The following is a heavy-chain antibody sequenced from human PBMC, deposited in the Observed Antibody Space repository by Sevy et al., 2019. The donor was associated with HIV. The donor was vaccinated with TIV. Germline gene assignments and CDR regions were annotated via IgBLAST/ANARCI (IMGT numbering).Heavy chain of an antibody. J-gene: IGHJ4*02. Sequence: GGSLRLSCAASGFTFSNYAMNWVRQAPGKGLEWVSGIRGSGGSGHNTNYAESVKGRFTISRDDVKNLLYLQLNSLRAEDTAIYYCARKYDSSGYFDYWGQGTLVTVSS. V-gene: IGHV3-23*01. CDR2: IRGSGGSGHNT. CDR3: ARKYDSSGYFDY. CDR1: GFTFSNYA. D-gene: IGHD3-22*01.